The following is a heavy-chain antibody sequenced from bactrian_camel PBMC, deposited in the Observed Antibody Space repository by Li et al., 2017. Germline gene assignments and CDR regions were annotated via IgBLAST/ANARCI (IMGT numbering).Heavy chain of an antibody. D-gene: IGHD5*01. CDR1: GYFYSSYC. Sequence: QVQLVESGGGSVQAGESLRLSCVLSGYFYSSYCMGWFRQAPGKEREGVALIWSPDHSTYCLDSVKGRFTISLDAAANTLYLQMDSLTPEDTAMYYCAASLGKTYCHAAFFLTRSRPNFGQMGQGTQVTVS. CDR2: IWSPDHST. J-gene: IGHJ4*01. V-gene: IGHV3S6*01.